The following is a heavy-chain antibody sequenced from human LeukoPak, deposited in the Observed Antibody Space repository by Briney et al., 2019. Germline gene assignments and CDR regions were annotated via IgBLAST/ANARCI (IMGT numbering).Heavy chain of an antibody. Sequence: PGGSLRLSCVASGFTFSNYAMSSVRLAPGKGLEWVSVISGSGLTTFYADSVRGRFTISRDNSKNTLYLQMNSLRAEDTAVYYCAKERREQSRDNYFDYWGQGTLVTVSS. V-gene: IGHV3-23*01. CDR1: GFTFSNYA. CDR2: ISGSGLTT. D-gene: IGHD1-26*01. CDR3: AKERREQSRDNYFDY. J-gene: IGHJ4*02.